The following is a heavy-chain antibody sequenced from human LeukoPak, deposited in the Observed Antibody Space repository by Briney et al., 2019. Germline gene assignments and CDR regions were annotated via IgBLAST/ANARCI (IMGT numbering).Heavy chain of an antibody. CDR3: AKVNRRGYSYGLSYNYMDV. CDR2: IRYDGSTK. D-gene: IGHD5-18*01. CDR1: GFTFSRYS. J-gene: IGHJ6*03. Sequence: GGSLRLSCAASGFTFSRYSMNWVRQAPGKGLEWVTFIRYDGSTKYYADSVKGRFTISRDNSKNTLYLQMNSLRAEDTAVYYCAKVNRRGYSYGLSYNYMDVWGKGTTVTISS. V-gene: IGHV3-30*02.